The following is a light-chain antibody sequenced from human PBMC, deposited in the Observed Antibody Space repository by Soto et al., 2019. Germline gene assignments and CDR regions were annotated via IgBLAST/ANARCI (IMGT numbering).Light chain of an antibody. CDR3: QHYGSSSWT. Sequence: EFVLTQSPGTLSLSPGERATLSCRASQTVRNNYLAWYQQKPGQAPRLLIYDASSRATGIPVRFSGSGSGTDFTLSISRLEPEDFAVYYCQHYGSSSWTFGQGTKVDIK. J-gene: IGKJ1*01. CDR1: QTVRNNY. V-gene: IGKV3-20*01. CDR2: DAS.